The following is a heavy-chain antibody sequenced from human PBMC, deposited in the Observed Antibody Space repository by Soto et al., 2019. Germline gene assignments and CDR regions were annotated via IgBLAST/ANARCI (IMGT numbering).Heavy chain of an antibody. V-gene: IGHV1-46*03. CDR3: ARGHWRFGEETVDY. J-gene: IGHJ4*02. CDR2: INPSGGST. Sequence: VQLLPFGAEVKKPGASVKVSCRASEYTFPSYYMHWFLRAPGQGLGWVRIINPSGGSTSYAQKFQGRVTMTRDTSTSTVYMELSSLRSEDTAVYYCARGHWRFGEETVDYWGQGTLVTVSS. D-gene: IGHD3-10*01. CDR1: EYTFPSYY.